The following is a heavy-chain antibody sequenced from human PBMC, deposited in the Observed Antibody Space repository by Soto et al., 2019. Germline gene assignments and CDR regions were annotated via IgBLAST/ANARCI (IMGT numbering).Heavy chain of an antibody. Sequence: GGSLRLSCAASGFTFSNAWMNWVRQAPGKGLEWVGRIKSKTDGGTTDYAAPVKGRFTISRDDSKNTLYLQMNSLKTEDTAVYYCTTDGEERTWIQLWAFDYWGQGTLVTVSS. V-gene: IGHV3-15*07. D-gene: IGHD5-18*01. CDR3: TTDGEERTWIQLWAFDY. CDR1: GFTFSNAW. J-gene: IGHJ4*02. CDR2: IKSKTDGGTT.